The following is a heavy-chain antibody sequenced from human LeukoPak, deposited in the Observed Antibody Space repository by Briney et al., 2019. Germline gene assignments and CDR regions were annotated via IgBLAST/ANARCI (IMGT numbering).Heavy chain of an antibody. CDR3: ARDCGRRTHAGTDFGARTYYYYYYYMDV. J-gene: IGHJ6*03. CDR1: GYTFTGYY. Sequence: ASVKVSCKASGYTFTGYYMHWVRQAPGQGLEWMGWINPNSGGTNYAQKFQGRVTMTRDTSISTAYMELSRLRSDDTAVYYCARDCGRRTHAGTDFGARTYYYYYYYMDVWGKGTTVTVSS. CDR2: INPNSGGT. V-gene: IGHV1-2*02. D-gene: IGHD1-14*01.